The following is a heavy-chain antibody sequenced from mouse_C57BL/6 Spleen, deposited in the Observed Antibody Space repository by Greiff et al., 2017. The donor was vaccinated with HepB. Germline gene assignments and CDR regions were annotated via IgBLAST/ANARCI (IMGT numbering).Heavy chain of an antibody. J-gene: IGHJ1*03. Sequence: DVQLQESGPGLVKPSQSLSLTCSVTGYSITSGYYWNWIRQFPGNKLEWMGYISYDGSNNYNPSLKNRISITRDTSKNQFFLKLNSVTTEDTATYYCAREGDYYGSSSYWYFDVWGTGTTVTVSS. CDR2: ISYDGSN. D-gene: IGHD1-1*01. CDR1: GYSITSGYY. V-gene: IGHV3-6*01. CDR3: AREGDYYGSSSYWYFDV.